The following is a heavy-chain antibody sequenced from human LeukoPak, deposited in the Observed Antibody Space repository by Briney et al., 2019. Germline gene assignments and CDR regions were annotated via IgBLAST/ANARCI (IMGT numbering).Heavy chain of an antibody. D-gene: IGHD3-22*01. CDR2: INSDGINT. CDR3: ARERRSGYYYGAFDI. Sequence: GGSLRLSCAASGFTFSNYWMHWVRQAPGKGLVWVSRINSDGINTSYAGSVKGRFTISRDNAKSTLNLQMNSLRAEDTAVYYCARERRSGYYYGAFDIWGQGTMVTVSS. V-gene: IGHV3-74*01. J-gene: IGHJ3*02. CDR1: GFTFSNYW.